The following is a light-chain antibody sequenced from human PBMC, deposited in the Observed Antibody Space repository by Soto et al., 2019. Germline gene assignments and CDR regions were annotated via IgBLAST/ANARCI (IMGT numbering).Light chain of an antibody. CDR3: ETWDSNTAV. J-gene: IGLJ2*01. CDR2: LEGSGSY. Sequence: QSVLTQSSSASASLGSSVKLTCTLSSGHSSYIIAWHQQQPGKAPRYLMKLEGSGSYNKGSGVPDRFSGSSSGADRYLTISNLKSEDEADYYCETWDSNTAVFGGGTKLTVL. V-gene: IGLV4-60*03. CDR1: SGHSSYI.